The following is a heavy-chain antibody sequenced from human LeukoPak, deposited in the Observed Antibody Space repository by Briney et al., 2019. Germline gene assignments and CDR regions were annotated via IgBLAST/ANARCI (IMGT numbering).Heavy chain of an antibody. V-gene: IGHV3-69-1*02. D-gene: IGHD1-1*01. CDR2: ISGISDI. CDR3: ARAIRL. J-gene: IGHJ4*02. Sequence: GGSLRLSCTASGFTFSDYSENWVRQAPGKGLEWVSCISGISDIYYTDSVKGRFTISRDNAKNSVYPQMNSLRAEDTGIYYCARAIRLWGQGTLVTVSS. CDR1: GFTFSDYS.